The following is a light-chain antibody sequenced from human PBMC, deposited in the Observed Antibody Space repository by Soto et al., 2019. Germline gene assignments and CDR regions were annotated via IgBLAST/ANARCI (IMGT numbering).Light chain of an antibody. CDR3: QTWGTGIHVV. J-gene: IGLJ2*01. Sequence: QLVLTQSPSASASLGASVKLTCTLSSGHSSYAIAWHQQQPEKGPRYLMKLDSDGSHTKGDAITDRFSGSSSGAERYLTISSLQSEDEADYYCQTWGTGIHVVFGGGTTLTVL. V-gene: IGLV4-69*01. CDR2: LDSDGSH. CDR1: SGHSSYA.